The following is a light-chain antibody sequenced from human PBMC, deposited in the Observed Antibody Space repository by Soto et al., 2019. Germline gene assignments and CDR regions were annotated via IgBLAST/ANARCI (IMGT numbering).Light chain of an antibody. CDR2: KAS. V-gene: IGKV1-5*03. J-gene: IGKJ1*01. CDR1: DNIGPW. CDR3: QQSYSTLWT. Sequence: DIKMTQSPSTLSASIGDRVAITCRASDNIGPWVAWYQQKPGKAPKLLIYKASTLETGAPSRFAGSGSGTDFTLTISSLQPEDFATYYCQQSYSTLWTFGQGTKVDIK.